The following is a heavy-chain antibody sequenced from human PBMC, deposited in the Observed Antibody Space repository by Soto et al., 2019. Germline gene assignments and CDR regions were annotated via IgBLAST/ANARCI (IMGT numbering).Heavy chain of an antibody. CDR3: ASWLKGPDIGNYYYGMDV. Sequence: QVQLVQSGAEVKKPGSSVKVSCKASGGAFSDYAFSWVRQAPGQGLEWLGGIMPIFRAPDYAQKFQGRVTITADAFTRTAYMEMNSLTSEDTAVYYCASWLKGPDIGNYYYGMDVWGQGTTVTVSA. CDR2: IMPIFRAP. J-gene: IGHJ6*01. V-gene: IGHV1-69*12. CDR1: GGAFSDYA. D-gene: IGHD2-15*01.